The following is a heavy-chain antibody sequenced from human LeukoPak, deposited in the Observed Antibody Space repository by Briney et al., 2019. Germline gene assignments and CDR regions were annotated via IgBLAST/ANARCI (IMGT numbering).Heavy chain of an antibody. D-gene: IGHD6-19*01. Sequence: SETLSLTCSVSGGSISSSNWWSWVRQPPGKGLEWIGEIYHSGSTNYNPSLKSRVTISVDKSKNQFSLKLSSVTAADTAVYYCARAGYSSGWYVGFDYWGQGTLVTVSS. CDR1: GGSISSSNW. CDR2: IYHSGST. V-gene: IGHV4-4*02. J-gene: IGHJ4*02. CDR3: ARAGYSSGWYVGFDY.